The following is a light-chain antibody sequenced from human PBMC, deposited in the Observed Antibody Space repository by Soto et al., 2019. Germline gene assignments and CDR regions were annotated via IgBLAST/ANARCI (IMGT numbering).Light chain of an antibody. CDR1: QSVTRSF. CDR2: GAS. J-gene: IGKJ3*01. V-gene: IGKV3-20*01. CDR3: HQYGSSPQA. Sequence: EIVLTQSPGTLSLSPGERVTLSCRASQSVTRSFLAWYQQKPGQAPRLLIYGASSRATGIPDRFSGSGSGTDFTLTSSRLEPEEFAVYYCHQYGSSPQAFGPGTKVDIK.